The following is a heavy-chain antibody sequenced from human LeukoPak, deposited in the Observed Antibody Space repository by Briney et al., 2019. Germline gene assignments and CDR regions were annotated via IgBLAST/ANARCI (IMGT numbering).Heavy chain of an antibody. CDR3: AKEAAPADY. J-gene: IGHJ4*02. CDR1: GFIFSTYS. D-gene: IGHD6-25*01. Sequence: GGSLRLSCAASGFIFSTYSINWVRQAPGKGLEWVSFIGYSSGYIYYADSVKGRFTISRDNSKNTLYLQMNSLRAEDTAVYYCAKEAAPADYWGQGTLVTVSS. V-gene: IGHV3-21*04. CDR2: IGYSSGYI.